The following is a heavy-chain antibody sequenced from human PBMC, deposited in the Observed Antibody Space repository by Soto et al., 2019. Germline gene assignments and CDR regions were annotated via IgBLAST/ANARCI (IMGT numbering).Heavy chain of an antibody. CDR1: GFTFSSYA. D-gene: IGHD6-25*01. CDR3: AISPKQREGASEI. J-gene: IGHJ3*02. Sequence: EVQLLESGGGLVQPGGSLRLSCAASGFTFSSYAMSWVRQAPGKGLEWVSAISGSGGSTYYADSVKGRFTISRDNSKNALYVQKNSLRADVTAVYYCAISPKQREGASEIWCQGPMVTVSS. V-gene: IGHV3-23*01. CDR2: ISGSGGST.